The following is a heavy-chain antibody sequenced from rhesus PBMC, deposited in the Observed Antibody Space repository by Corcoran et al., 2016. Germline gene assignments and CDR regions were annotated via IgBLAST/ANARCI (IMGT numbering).Heavy chain of an antibody. CDR2: LSGPDGNN. J-gene: IGHJ4*01. Sequence: QLHLQESGPGLVKPSETLSLTCVVSGGSITRDWWSLFRQPPGKGMEWLGRLSGPDGNNRNNHALNGLVTLSVDTSQNQLSLRLISVTAADTAIYYCARDRGAVGDYWGQGVLVTVSS. V-gene: IGHV4-173*01. CDR1: GGSITRDW. CDR3: ARDRGAVGDY. D-gene: IGHD1-44*01.